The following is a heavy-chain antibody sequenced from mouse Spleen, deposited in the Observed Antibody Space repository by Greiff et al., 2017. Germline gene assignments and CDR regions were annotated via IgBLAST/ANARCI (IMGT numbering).Heavy chain of an antibody. J-gene: IGHJ4*01. CDR1: GFNIKNTY. V-gene: IGHV14-3*01. CDR3: ALYYGSPYYAMDY. CDR2: IDPANGNT. D-gene: IGHD1-1*01. Sequence: EVQLQESVAELVRPGASVKLSCTASGFNIKNTYMHWVKQRPEQGLEWIGRIDPANGNTKYAPKFQGKATITADTSSNTAYLQLSSLTSEDTAIYYCALYYGSPYYAMDYWGQGTSVTVSS.